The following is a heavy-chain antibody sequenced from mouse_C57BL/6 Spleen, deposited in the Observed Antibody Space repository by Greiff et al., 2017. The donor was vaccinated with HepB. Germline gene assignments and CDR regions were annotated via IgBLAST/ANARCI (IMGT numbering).Heavy chain of an antibody. D-gene: IGHD1-1*01. J-gene: IGHJ1*03. CDR3: ANYYGSSYEWYFDV. CDR2: ISGGGGNT. V-gene: IGHV5-9*04. Sequence: EVQGVESGGGLVKPGGSLKLSCAASGFTFSSYTMSWVRQTPEKRLEWVATISGGGGNTYYPDSVKGRFTISRDNAKNTLYLQMRSLRSEDTAVYYCANYYGSSYEWYFDVWGTGTTVTVSS. CDR1: GFTFSSYT.